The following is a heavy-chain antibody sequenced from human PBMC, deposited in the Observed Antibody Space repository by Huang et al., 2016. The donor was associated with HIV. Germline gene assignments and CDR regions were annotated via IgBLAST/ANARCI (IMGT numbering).Heavy chain of an antibody. J-gene: IGHJ2*01. V-gene: IGHV4-34*01. CDR2: VNHGGST. CDR1: GGSLHGYY. CDR3: ATSRSGSGWFLDI. D-gene: IGHD6-19*01. Sequence: QVQLYQWGAGPLRPSETLSLTCGGSGGSLHGYYWTWFRQSPGRGLEWIGEVNHGGSTKYNPSLKSRVTISVDTSKIQFSLNLTSVTATDTADYYCATSRSGSGWFLDIWGRGTLVSVS.